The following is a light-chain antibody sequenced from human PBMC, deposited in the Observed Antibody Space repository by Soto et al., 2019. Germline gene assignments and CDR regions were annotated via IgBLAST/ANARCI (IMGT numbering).Light chain of an antibody. V-gene: IGLV2-14*01. CDR1: SSDIGTYKY. CDR3: SSYTSNAFVV. Sequence: QSVLTQPASVSGSPGQSITISCTGTSSDIGTYKYVCWYQQHPGKAPKLMIYDVGERPSGVSYRFSGSKSGNTASLTISGLQAEDEADYYCSSYTSNAFVVFGGGTKLT. CDR2: DVG. J-gene: IGLJ2*01.